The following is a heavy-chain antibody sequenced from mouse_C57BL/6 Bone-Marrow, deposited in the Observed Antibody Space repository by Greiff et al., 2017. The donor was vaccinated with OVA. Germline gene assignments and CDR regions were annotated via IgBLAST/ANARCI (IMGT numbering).Heavy chain of an antibody. CDR2: IYPGDGDT. CDR1: GYAFSSYW. CDR3: ARSGIYYDYDDGFAY. D-gene: IGHD2-4*01. V-gene: IGHV1-80*01. J-gene: IGHJ3*01. Sequence: QVQLKQSGAELVKPGASVKISCKASGYAFSSYWMNWVKQRPGKGLEWIGQIYPGDGDTNYNGKFKGKATLTADKSSSTAYMQLSSLTSEDSAVYFCARSGIYYDYDDGFAYWGQGTLVTVSA.